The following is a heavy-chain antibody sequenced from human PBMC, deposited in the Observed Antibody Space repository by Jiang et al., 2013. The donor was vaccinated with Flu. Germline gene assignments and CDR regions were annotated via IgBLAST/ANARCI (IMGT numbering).Heavy chain of an antibody. CDR1: GGSISSYY. V-gene: IGHV4-59*08. Sequence: LLKPSETLSLTCTVSGGSISSYYWSWIRQPPGKGLEWIGYIYYSGSTNYNPSLKGRVTISVDTSKNQFSLKLSSVTAADTAVYYCARHSTHYYDSSGYPPDYWGQGTLVTVSS. J-gene: IGHJ4*02. CDR3: ARHSTHYYDSSGYPPDY. CDR2: IYYSGST. D-gene: IGHD3-22*01.